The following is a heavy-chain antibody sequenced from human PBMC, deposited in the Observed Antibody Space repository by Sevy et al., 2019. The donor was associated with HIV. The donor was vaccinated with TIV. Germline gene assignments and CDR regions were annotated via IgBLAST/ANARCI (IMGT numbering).Heavy chain of an antibody. J-gene: IGHJ4*02. CDR2: IYYSGST. CDR3: ARTGPRIAAAGGEFDY. Sequence: SETLSLTCTVSGGSISSYYWSWIRQPPGNGLEWIGYIYYSGSTNYNPSLKSRVTISVDTSKNQFSLKLSSVTAADTAVYYCARTGPRIAAAGGEFDYWGQGTLVTVSS. V-gene: IGHV4-59*01. CDR1: GGSISSYY. D-gene: IGHD6-13*01.